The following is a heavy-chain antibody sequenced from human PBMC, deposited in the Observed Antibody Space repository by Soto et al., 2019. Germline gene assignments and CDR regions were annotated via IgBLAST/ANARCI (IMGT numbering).Heavy chain of an antibody. D-gene: IGHD4-17*01. CDR2: IKSKTDGGTT. CDR1: GFTFSSYA. CDR3: TTDTYGDYVSFDY. Sequence: PGGSLKLSCAASGFTFSSYAMHWVRQAPGKGLEWVGRIKSKTDGGTTDYAAPVKGRFTISRDDSKNTLYLQMNSLKTEDTAVYYCTTDTYGDYVSFDYWGQGTLVTVSS. J-gene: IGHJ4*02. V-gene: IGHV3-15*01.